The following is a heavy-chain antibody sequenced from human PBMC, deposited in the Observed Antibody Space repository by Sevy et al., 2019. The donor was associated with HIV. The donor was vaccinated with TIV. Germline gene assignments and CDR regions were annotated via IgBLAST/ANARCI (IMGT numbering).Heavy chain of an antibody. CDR1: RFTFSKYW. Sequence: GGSLRLSCAASRFTFSKYWMGWVRQAPGKGLEWVANITQDAGQKYYVDSVKGRFTISRDNAKNSLYLQMNSLRAEDTAVYFCARHDGNYYFHYWGHGTLVTVSS. V-gene: IGHV3-7*01. CDR2: ITQDAGQK. CDR3: ARHDGNYYFHY. J-gene: IGHJ4*01. D-gene: IGHD1-7*01.